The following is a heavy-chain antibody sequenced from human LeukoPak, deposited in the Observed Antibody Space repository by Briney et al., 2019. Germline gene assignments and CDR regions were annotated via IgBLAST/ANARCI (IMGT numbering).Heavy chain of an antibody. CDR1: GGSISSYY. V-gene: IGHV4-59*01. Sequence: PSETLSLTCTVSGGSISSYYWSWIRQPPGKGLEWIGYIYYSGSTNYNPSLKSRVTISVDTSKNQFSLKLSSVTAADTAVYYCAREGTYGSGSYYFDYWGQGTLATVSS. CDR2: IYYSGST. CDR3: AREGTYGSGSYYFDY. J-gene: IGHJ4*02. D-gene: IGHD3-10*01.